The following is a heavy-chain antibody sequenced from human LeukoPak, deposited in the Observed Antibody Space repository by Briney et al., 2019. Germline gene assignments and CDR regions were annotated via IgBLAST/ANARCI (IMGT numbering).Heavy chain of an antibody. Sequence: GRSLRLSCAASGFTFRSYWMRWVRQAPGKGLEWVANIKQDGNERYYVESVKGRFVISRENAKNSLYLQMNSLRTEDTAVYYCTREYYYGWGSYYAGYWGQGTLVTVSA. J-gene: IGHJ4*02. V-gene: IGHV3-7*04. CDR2: IKQDGNER. CDR1: GFTFRSYW. D-gene: IGHD3-10*01. CDR3: TREYYYGWGSYYAGY.